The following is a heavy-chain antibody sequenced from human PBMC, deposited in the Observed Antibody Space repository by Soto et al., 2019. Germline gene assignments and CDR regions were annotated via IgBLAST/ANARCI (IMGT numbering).Heavy chain of an antibody. Sequence: QVQLVQSGAEVKKPGASVKVSCKASGYTFTSYDINWVRQATGQGLEWMGWMNPNSGNTGYAQKFQGRVTMTRNTYISTAYMELSSLRSEDTAVYYCARGPYYDFWSGYSGALGYWGQGTLVTVSS. CDR3: ARGPYYDFWSGYSGALGY. CDR1: GYTFTSYD. D-gene: IGHD3-3*01. J-gene: IGHJ4*02. CDR2: MNPNSGNT. V-gene: IGHV1-8*01.